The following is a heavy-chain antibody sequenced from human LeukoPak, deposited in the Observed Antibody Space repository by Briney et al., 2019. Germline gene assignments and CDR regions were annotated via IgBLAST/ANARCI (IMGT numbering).Heavy chain of an antibody. V-gene: IGHV1-2*02. CDR2: MNPNSGGT. CDR3: ARFGPTGTFDY. J-gene: IGHJ4*02. Sequence: ASVKVSCKASGYTLTGYYMHWVRQAPGQGLEWMGWMNPNSGGTKYAQKFQGRVTMTRDTSISTAYMELSRLRSDDTAVYYCARFGPTGTFDYWGQGTLVTVSS. CDR1: GYTLTGYY. D-gene: IGHD1-7*01.